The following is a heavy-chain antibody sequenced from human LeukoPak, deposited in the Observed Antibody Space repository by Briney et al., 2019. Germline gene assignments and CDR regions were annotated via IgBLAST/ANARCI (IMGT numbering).Heavy chain of an antibody. CDR2: ISGSGGST. CDR3: ARSAYSSGWYADY. V-gene: IGHV3-23*01. D-gene: IGHD6-19*01. CDR1: GFTFSSYA. J-gene: IGHJ4*02. Sequence: GALRLSCAASGFTFSSYAMNWVRQAPGQGLEWVSVISGSGGSTYYADSVKGRFTISRDNSNNTLYLQMNSLRAEDTALYSCARSAYSSGWYADYWGQGAPVTVTS.